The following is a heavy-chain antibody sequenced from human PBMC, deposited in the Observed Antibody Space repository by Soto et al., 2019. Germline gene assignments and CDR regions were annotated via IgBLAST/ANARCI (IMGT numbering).Heavy chain of an antibody. CDR2: IYYTGTT. CDR3: TKLPWADYGGIFDP. D-gene: IGHD4-17*01. Sequence: SETLSLTCTVSDGSISSYYWSWIRQPPGKGLEWIGYIYYTGTTNYNPSLKSRVTISVDTSKNQFSLKLSSVTTADTAMYYCTKLPWADYGGIFDPWGQGTLVTVSS. J-gene: IGHJ5*02. V-gene: IGHV4-59*01. CDR1: DGSISSYY.